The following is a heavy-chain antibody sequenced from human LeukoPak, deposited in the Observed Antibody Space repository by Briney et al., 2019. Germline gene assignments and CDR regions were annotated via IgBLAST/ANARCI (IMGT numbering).Heavy chain of an antibody. J-gene: IGHJ3*02. V-gene: IGHV3-66*01. CDR2: IYTGGST. Sequence: GGSLRLSCAASGMTVSSNYIMWVRQPPGKGLEWVSSIYTGGSTYYADAVKGRFTISRDNSKNTVNLQMNSLRAEDTAVYYCARDTADDAFDIWGQGTMVTVSS. CDR1: GMTVSSNY. CDR3: ARDTADDAFDI.